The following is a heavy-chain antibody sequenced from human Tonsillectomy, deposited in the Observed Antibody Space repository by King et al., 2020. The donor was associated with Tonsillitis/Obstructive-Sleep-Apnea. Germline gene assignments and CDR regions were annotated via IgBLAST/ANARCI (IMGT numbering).Heavy chain of an antibody. J-gene: IGHJ6*02. D-gene: IGHD6-13*01. Sequence: QLQESGPGLVKPSKTLSLTCTVSGGSISSYYWSWVRQSPGKGLEWVGHIYNSGSTHNNPSLKGRVTISVDTSKNQFSLELSSVTAADTAVYYCAGESCSRWYAYYYYGMDVWGQASTVADSS. CDR3: AGESCSRWYAYYYYGMDV. CDR1: GGSISSYY. V-gene: IGHV4-59*01. CDR2: IYNSGST.